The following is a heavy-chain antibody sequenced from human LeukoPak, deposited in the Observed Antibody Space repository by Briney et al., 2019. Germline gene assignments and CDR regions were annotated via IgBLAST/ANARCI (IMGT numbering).Heavy chain of an antibody. D-gene: IGHD2-8*01. CDR3: TSGGSTNGRNAQDF. Sequence: PGGSLRLSCTRSGFTLGDHDMSWFRLAPRKGLEWVGFIKKKGSGGTSQYAASVEGRFTISRDDSKSIAYLQMNSLKTEDTALYYCTSGGSTNGRNAQDFWGQGTLVTVSS. CDR1: GFTLGDHD. J-gene: IGHJ4*02. V-gene: IGHV3-49*03. CDR2: IKKKGSGGTS.